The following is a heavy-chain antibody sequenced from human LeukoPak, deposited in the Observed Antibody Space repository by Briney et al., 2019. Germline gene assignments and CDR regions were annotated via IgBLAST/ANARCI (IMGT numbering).Heavy chain of an antibody. V-gene: IGHV1-2*02. D-gene: IGHD6-13*01. CDR3: ARVRVAWVAAAGNDY. CDR2: ISRNRGWK. CDR1: AYTFTGDY. Sequence: ASVKVSCKASAYTFTGDYMHWVRQAPGQGIEWMGWISRNRGWKNCARECEGRVTMTRDTSISTAYMELSRLRSDDTAVYYCARVRVAWVAAAGNDYWGQGTLVTVSS. J-gene: IGHJ4*02.